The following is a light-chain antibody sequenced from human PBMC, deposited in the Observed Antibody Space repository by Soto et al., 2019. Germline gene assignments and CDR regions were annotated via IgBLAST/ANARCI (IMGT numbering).Light chain of an antibody. V-gene: IGLV2-14*01. CDR3: SSFTTSNTLV. CDR2: EVN. CDR1: SXDVGGYNY. J-gene: IGLJ1*01. Sequence: QSVLTQPASVSGSPGQSITISCTGTSXDVGGYNYVSWYQQHPRKAPKLMIYEVNNRPSGVSNRFSGSKSGNTASLTISGLQAEDEADYYCSSFTTSNTLVFGTGTKVTVL.